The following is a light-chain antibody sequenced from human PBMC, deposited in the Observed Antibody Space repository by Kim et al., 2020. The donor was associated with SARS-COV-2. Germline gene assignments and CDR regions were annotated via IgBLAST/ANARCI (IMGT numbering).Light chain of an antibody. CDR3: QQYNNWPLYT. CDR2: GAS. J-gene: IGKJ2*01. Sequence: EIVMTQSPATLSVSPGERATLSCRASQSVSSNLAWYQQKPGHAPRLLIYGASTRATGIPARFSGSGSGTEFTLTISSLQSEDFAVYYCQQYNNWPLYTFGQGTKLEI. CDR1: QSVSSN. V-gene: IGKV3-15*01.